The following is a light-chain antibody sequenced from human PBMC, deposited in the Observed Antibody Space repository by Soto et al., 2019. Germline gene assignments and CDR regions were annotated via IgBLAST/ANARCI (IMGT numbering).Light chain of an antibody. CDR3: ATWHSDSYV. CDR2: DNN. J-gene: IGLJ1*01. CDR1: SSDIGSND. Sequence: QSVPTQPPSVSAAPGQKVTISFSGGSSDIGSNDVCWYQQVPGTAPKVLIYDNNKRPSEIPDRFSGSKSGTSATLGISGLQTGDEADYFCATWHSDSYVFGSGTRSPS. V-gene: IGLV1-51*01.